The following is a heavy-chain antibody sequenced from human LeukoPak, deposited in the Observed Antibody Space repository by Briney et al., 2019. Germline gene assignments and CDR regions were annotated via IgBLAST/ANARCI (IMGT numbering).Heavy chain of an antibody. J-gene: IGHJ5*02. CDR1: GGSISSGDYY. D-gene: IGHD3-16*01. CDR2: IYYSGST. V-gene: IGHV4-30-4*08. Sequence: SETLSLTCTVSGGSISSGDYYWSWIRQPPGKGLEWIGYIYYSGSTYYNPSLKSRVTISVDTSKNQFSLKLSSVTAADTAVYYCARAFPLGNWFDPWGQGTLVTVST. CDR3: ARAFPLGNWFDP.